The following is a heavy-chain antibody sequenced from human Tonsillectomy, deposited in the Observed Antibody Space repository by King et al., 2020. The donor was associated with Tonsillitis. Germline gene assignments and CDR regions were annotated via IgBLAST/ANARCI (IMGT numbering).Heavy chain of an antibody. D-gene: IGHD3-16*01. V-gene: IGHV4-59*01. CDR3: ARGLGDGYFDL. J-gene: IGHJ2*01. CDR2: IYYSGRT. Sequence: VQLQESGPGLVKPSETLSLTCTVSGGSISSYYWSWIRQPPGKGLEWIGYIYYSGRTNYNPSLKSRVTISVDTSKNQFSLKLNSVTAADTAVYFCARGLGDGYFDLWGRGTLVTVSS. CDR1: GGSISSYY.